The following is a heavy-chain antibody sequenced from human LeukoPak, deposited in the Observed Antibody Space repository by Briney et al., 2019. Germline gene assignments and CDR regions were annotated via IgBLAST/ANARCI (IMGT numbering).Heavy chain of an antibody. CDR2: IYRGGST. J-gene: IGHJ4*02. Sequence: PGGSLRLSCAASGFTVGSNYMSWVRQAPGKGLEWGSIIYRGGSTNYADSVKGRFTISRDTSKNTLYRQMNSLRSEDTAVYYCSRLSANSSAYFFDYWGQGTLVTVSS. CDR3: SRLSANSSAYFFDY. V-gene: IGHV3-66*04. D-gene: IGHD3-22*01. CDR1: GFTVGSNY.